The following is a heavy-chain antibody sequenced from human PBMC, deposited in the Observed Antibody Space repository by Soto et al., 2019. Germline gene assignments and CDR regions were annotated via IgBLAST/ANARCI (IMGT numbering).Heavy chain of an antibody. D-gene: IGHD7-27*01. CDR3: ARGPSGDKVDS. CDR2: IYDGGRT. CDR1: GGSISTVDYW. V-gene: IGHV4-30-4*01. J-gene: IGHJ4*02. Sequence: QVQLQESGPGLVKPSQTLSLTCTVSGGSISTVDYWWSWIRQSPDMGLEWIGHIYDGGRTYNNPSVGSRVPVSVDPSKSQLSRTLSAVSAADPAVYYCARGPSGDKVDSWGQGTLVTVSS.